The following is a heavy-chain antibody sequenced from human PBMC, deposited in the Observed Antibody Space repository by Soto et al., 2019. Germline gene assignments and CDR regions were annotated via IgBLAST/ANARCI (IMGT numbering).Heavy chain of an antibody. J-gene: IGHJ4*02. V-gene: IGHV4-34*01. CDR3: ARGVRYYGSGSYYY. D-gene: IGHD3-10*01. CDR2: INHSGST. Sequence: SETLSLTCAVYGGSFSGYYWSWIRQPPGKGLEWIGEINHSGSTNYNPSLKSRVTISVDTSKNQFSLKLSSVTAADTAVYYCARGVRYYGSGSYYYWGQGTLVTVSS. CDR1: GGSFSGYY.